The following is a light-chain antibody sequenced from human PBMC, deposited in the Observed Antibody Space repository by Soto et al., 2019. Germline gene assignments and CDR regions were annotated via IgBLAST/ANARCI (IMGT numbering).Light chain of an antibody. Sequence: QSVLTQPRSVSGSPGQSVAISCTGTSSDVGGYNYVSWYQQHPGKAPKLMIYDVTKRPPGVPDRFSGSKSGNTASLTISVLQAEDEADYYCCSYAGTSSVFSSVFGTGTKVTVL. V-gene: IGLV2-11*01. CDR2: DVT. CDR1: SSDVGGYNY. J-gene: IGLJ1*01. CDR3: CSYAGTSSVFSSV.